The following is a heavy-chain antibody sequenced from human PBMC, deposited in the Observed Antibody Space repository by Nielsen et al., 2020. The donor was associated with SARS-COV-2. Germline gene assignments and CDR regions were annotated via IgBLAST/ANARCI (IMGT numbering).Heavy chain of an antibody. D-gene: IGHD1-26*01. CDR1: GFTLNTFA. CDR2: ISASLGST. V-gene: IGHV3-23*01. J-gene: IGHJ4*02. CDR3: AREGIVGATTGFDY. Sequence: GGSLRLSCAVAGFTLNTFAMSWVRQAPGKGLEWVSSISASLGSTFYADSVKGRFTISRDNSKNTLYLQMNSLRAEDTAVYYCAREGIVGATTGFDYWGQGTLVTVSS.